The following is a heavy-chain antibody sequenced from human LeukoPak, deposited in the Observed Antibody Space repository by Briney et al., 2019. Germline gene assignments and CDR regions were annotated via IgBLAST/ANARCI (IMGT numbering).Heavy chain of an antibody. J-gene: IGHJ4*02. CDR2: MNPNSGKT. D-gene: IGHD2-2*03. CDR3: ARWIKAGHYYFDY. CDR1: GYTFTTYE. Sequence: ASVKVSCKASGYTFTTYEIHWVRQATGQGPGWMGWMNPNSGKTGFAQKFQGRITITRNTSINTAYMDLTSLISEDTAVYYCARWIKAGHYYFDYWGQGTLVTVSS. V-gene: IGHV1-8*03.